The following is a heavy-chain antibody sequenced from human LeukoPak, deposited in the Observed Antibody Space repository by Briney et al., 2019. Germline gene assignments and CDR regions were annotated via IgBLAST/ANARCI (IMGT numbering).Heavy chain of an antibody. CDR3: AKVKSQWLILYYFDY. CDR1: GFTFSSYS. D-gene: IGHD6-19*01. J-gene: IGHJ4*02. Sequence: GGSLRLSCAASGFTFSSYSMHWVRQAPGKGLEWVAVISYDGSNKYYADSVKGRFTISRDNSKNTLYLQMNSLRAEDTAVYYCAKVKSQWLILYYFDYWGQGTLVTVSS. CDR2: ISYDGSNK. V-gene: IGHV3-30*18.